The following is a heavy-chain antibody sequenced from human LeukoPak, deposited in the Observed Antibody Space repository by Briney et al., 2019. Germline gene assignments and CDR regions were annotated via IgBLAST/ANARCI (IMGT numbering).Heavy chain of an antibody. Sequence: SGPTLVKPTQTLTLTCTFSGFSLSTTGVRVGWIRQPPGKALEWLALIYWDDDKRYSPSLKSRLTITKDTSKNQVVLTMTNMDPVDTATYYCAHSGYYDSSGYYFFDYWGQGTLVTVSS. V-gene: IGHV2-5*02. D-gene: IGHD3-22*01. CDR1: GFSLSTTGVR. J-gene: IGHJ4*02. CDR3: AHSGYYDSSGYYFFDY. CDR2: IYWDDDK.